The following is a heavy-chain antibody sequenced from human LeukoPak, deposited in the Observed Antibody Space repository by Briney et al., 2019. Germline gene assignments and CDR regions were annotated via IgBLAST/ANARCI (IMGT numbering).Heavy chain of an antibody. D-gene: IGHD2-15*01. CDR2: ISGSGGST. V-gene: IGHV3-23*01. CDR3: AKDRHKWYAFDY. Sequence: GGSLRLSCAASGFTFSSYAMSWVRQAPGKGLEWVSAISGSGGSTYYADSVKGRFTTSRDNSKNTLYLQMNSLRAEDTAVYYCAKDRHKWYAFDYWGQGTLVTVSS. J-gene: IGHJ4*02. CDR1: GFTFSSYA.